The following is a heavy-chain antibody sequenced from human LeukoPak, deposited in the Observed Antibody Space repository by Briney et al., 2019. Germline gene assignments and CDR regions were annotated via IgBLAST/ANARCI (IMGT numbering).Heavy chain of an antibody. Sequence: ASVKVSCKASGYTFTDYYMHWVRQAPGQGLEWMGWIKPNSGGTNYAQKFQGRVTMTRDTSISTAYMELSRLRSDDTAVYYCARITGTTFGFSDYWGQGTLVTVSS. D-gene: IGHD3-16*01. CDR1: GYTFTDYY. CDR2: IKPNSGGT. V-gene: IGHV1-2*02. J-gene: IGHJ4*02. CDR3: ARITGTTFGFSDY.